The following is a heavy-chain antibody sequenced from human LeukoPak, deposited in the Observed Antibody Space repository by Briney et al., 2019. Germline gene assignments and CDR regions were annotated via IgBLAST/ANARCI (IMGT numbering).Heavy chain of an antibody. CDR2: MNPNSGNT. CDR1: GYTFTSYD. D-gene: IGHD5-24*01. J-gene: IGHJ6*02. V-gene: IGHV1-8*01. CDR3: ARVPTRATHYGMDV. Sequence: GASVKVSCTASGYTFTSYDINWVRQAPGQGLEWMGWMNPNSGNTGYAQKFQGRVTMTRNTSISTAYMELSSLRPEDTAVYYCARVPTRATHYGMDVWGQGTTVTVSS.